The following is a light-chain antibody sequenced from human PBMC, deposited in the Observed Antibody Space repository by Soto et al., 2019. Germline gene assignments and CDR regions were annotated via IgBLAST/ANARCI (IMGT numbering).Light chain of an antibody. CDR3: GTWDSSLSAVV. J-gene: IGLJ2*01. CDR2: ENN. CDR1: SSNIGYNY. Sequence: QSVLTQPPSVSAAPGQKVTISCSGSSSNIGYNYVSWYQQLPGTAPHLLIYENNKRPPGIPDRFSGSTSGTSATLRITGLQTGDEADDYCGTWDSSLSAVVFGGGTKLTVL. V-gene: IGLV1-51*02.